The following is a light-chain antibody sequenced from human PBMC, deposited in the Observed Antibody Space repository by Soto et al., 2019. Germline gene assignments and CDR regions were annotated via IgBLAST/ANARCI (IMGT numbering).Light chain of an antibody. J-gene: IGLJ1*01. CDR1: SSDVGGYNY. Sequence: LTQPASVSGSPGQSITTSCTGTSSDVGGYNYVSWYQQHPGKAPKLMIYAVTDRPSGVSSRFSGSKSGNTASLTISGLQAEDEADYYCSSYTSSSTLFGTGTKV. CDR3: SSYTSSSTL. CDR2: AVT. V-gene: IGLV2-14*01.